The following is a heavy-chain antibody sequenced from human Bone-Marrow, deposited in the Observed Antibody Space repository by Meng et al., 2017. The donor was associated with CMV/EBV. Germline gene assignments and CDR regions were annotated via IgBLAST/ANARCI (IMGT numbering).Heavy chain of an antibody. CDR3: ARSGQASGGAQYYYDSSGYYKDWFDP. CDR2: IIPILGIA. Sequence: WVRQAPGQWLEWMGGIIPILGIANYAQKFQGRVTITADKSTSTAYMELSSLRSEDTAVYYCARSGQASGGAQYYYDSSGYYKDWFDPWGQGTLVTVSS. J-gene: IGHJ5*02. D-gene: IGHD3-22*01. V-gene: IGHV1-69*10.